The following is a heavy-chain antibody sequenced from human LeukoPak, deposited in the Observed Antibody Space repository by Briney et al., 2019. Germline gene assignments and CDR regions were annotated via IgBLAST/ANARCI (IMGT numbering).Heavy chain of an antibody. Sequence: GGSLRLSCAASGFTFSSYTMNWVRQAPGKGLEWVSSISSSSSYIYYAGSVKGRFTISRDNAKNSLYLQMNSLRAEDTAVYYCARDLAPYCSGGRCSTFDSWGQGTLVTVSS. J-gene: IGHJ4*02. CDR2: ISSSSSYI. V-gene: IGHV3-21*01. D-gene: IGHD2-15*01. CDR1: GFTFSSYT. CDR3: ARDLAPYCSGGRCSTFDS.